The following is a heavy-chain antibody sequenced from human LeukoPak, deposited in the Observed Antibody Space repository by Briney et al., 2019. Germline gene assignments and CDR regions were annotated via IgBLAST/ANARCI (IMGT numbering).Heavy chain of an antibody. J-gene: IGHJ6*04. CDR3: ARDMQDCDILTGYPDSYYYYYGMDV. CDR2: ISYDGSNK. D-gene: IGHD3-9*01. CDR1: GFAFSGYA. V-gene: IGHV3-30-3*01. Sequence: PGRSLRLSCAVSGFAFSGYALRWVRQAPGKGLEWLGVISYDGSNKDYADSVKGRFTISRDNSKNTLYQQTSSLRDEDTAVYHCARDMQDCDILTGYPDSYYYYYGMDVWGEGTTVTVSS.